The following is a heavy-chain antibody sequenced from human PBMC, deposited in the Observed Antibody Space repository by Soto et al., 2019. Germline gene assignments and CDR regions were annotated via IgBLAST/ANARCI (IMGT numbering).Heavy chain of an antibody. D-gene: IGHD3-22*01. J-gene: IGHJ3*02. Sequence: GGSLRLSCAASGFTFSSYAMHWVRQAPGKGLEWVAVISYDGSNKYYADSVKGRFTISRDNSKNTLYLQMNSLRAEDTAVYYCARVFIWGDYYDSSGYYFDAFDIWGQGTMVTVSS. V-gene: IGHV3-30-3*01. CDR1: GFTFSSYA. CDR3: ARVFIWGDYYDSSGYYFDAFDI. CDR2: ISYDGSNK.